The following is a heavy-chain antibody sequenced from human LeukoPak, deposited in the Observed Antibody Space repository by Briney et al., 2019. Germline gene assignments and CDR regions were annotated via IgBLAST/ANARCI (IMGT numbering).Heavy chain of an antibody. J-gene: IGHJ4*02. CDR3: ARPYNSGWYGDFDY. CDR1: GFSFSSYA. CDR2: ISYDANSK. Sequence: GGSLRLSCAASGFSFSSYAMHWVRQVPGRGLEWVSVISYDANSKYYADSVKGRFTISRDNSKNTLYLQMNSLRVEDTAVYYCARPYNSGWYGDFDYWGQGTLVTVSS. V-gene: IGHV3-30*04. D-gene: IGHD6-19*01.